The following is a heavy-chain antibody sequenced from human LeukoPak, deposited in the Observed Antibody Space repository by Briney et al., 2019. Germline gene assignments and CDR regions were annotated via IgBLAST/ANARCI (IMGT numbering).Heavy chain of an antibody. J-gene: IGHJ6*02. D-gene: IGHD3-3*01. CDR2: ISFDGSNE. V-gene: IGHV3-30*18. CDR3: AKDYFRLGYYDFWSGYYAPYYYGMDV. Sequence: PGGSLRLSCAASGFTFRNYGMHWVRQAPGKGPEWVAVISFDGSNEYYTDSVKGRFTISRDDSKNTLYLQMNSLRAEDTAVYYCAKDYFRLGYYDFWSGYYAPYYYGMDVWGQGTTVTVSS. CDR1: GFTFRNYG.